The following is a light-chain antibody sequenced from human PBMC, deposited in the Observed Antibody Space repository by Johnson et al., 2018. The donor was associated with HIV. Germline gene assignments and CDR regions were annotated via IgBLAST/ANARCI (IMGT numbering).Light chain of an antibody. Sequence: QSVLTQPPSVSAAPGQKVTISCSGSSSNIGKNYVSWYQQLPGTAPKVLIYENNKRPSGIPDRFSGSKSGASATLGITGRPTGDEADYYCGTWDSSLRAGVFGTGTTVTVL. J-gene: IGLJ1*01. CDR1: SSNIGKNY. V-gene: IGLV1-51*02. CDR2: ENN. CDR3: GTWDSSLRAGV.